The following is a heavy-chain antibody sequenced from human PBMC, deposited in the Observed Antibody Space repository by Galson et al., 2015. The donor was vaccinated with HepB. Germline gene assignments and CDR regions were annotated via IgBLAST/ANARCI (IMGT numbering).Heavy chain of an antibody. V-gene: IGHV1-18*04. CDR2: ISAYHGNT. J-gene: IGHJ4*02. CDR1: GYTFTSYG. Sequence: SVKVSCKASGYTFTSYGIGWVRQAPGQGLEWMGWISAYHGNTNFAQKFQGRVTMTTDTSTSTAYMELRSLRSDDTAVYYCAKRCGRQYYDGSGHGLDYWGEGTLVTVSS. D-gene: IGHD3-22*01. CDR3: AKRCGRQYYDGSGHGLDY.